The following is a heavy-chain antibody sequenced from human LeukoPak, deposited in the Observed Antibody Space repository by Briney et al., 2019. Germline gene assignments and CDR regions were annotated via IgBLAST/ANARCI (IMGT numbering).Heavy chain of an antibody. V-gene: IGHV3-7*01. CDR3: AKDLWELNRAFDY. CDR1: GFTFSSYA. J-gene: IGHJ4*02. Sequence: GGSLRLSCAAYGFTFSSYAMSWVRLAPGKGLEWVANIKQDGSEKYYVDSVKGRFTISRDNAKNSLYLQMNSLRAEDTAVYYCAKDLWELNRAFDYWGQGTLVTVSS. CDR2: IKQDGSEK. D-gene: IGHD1-26*01.